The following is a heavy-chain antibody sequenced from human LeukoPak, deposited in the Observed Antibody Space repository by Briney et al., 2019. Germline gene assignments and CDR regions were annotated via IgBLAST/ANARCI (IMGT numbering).Heavy chain of an antibody. V-gene: IGHV3-30*18. J-gene: IGHJ3*02. CDR2: ISYDGSNK. CDR1: GFTFSSYG. Sequence: PGGSLRLSCAASGFTFSSYGMHWVRQAPGKGLEWVAVISYDGSNKYYADSVKGRFTISRDNSKNTLYLQMNSLRAEDTAVYYCAKDFGIEGATGAFDIWGQGTMVTVSS. D-gene: IGHD1-26*01. CDR3: AKDFGIEGATGAFDI.